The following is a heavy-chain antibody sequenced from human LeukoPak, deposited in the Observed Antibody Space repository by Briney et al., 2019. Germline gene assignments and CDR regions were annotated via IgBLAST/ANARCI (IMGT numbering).Heavy chain of an antibody. D-gene: IGHD1-1*01. CDR2: IIPIFATT. V-gene: IGHV1-69*06. Sequence: GASVKVSCKASGGTIGNYGITWVRQAPGQGLEWMGGIIPIFATTNYAEKFQGRVSLTADKSTSTAYMDLSSLRSEDTAFYYCARGRTTGREAAFDIWGQGTLVTVSS. J-gene: IGHJ3*02. CDR1: GGTIGNYG. CDR3: ARGRTTGREAAFDI.